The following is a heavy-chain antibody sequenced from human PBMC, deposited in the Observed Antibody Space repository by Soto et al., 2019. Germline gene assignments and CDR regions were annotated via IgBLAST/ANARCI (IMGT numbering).Heavy chain of an antibody. D-gene: IGHD5-18*01. CDR1: GYSFTSYG. CDR3: ARPMDTAMVTFDHYGMDV. Sequence: GESRKISFKGSGYSFTSYGIGWVRQMPGKGLEWMGIIYPCDSDTRYSLSFQGQVTISDDTSISSAYLQWSSQKASDSAMYYCARPMDTAMVTFDHYGMDVLGQGATVTVS. V-gene: IGHV5-51*01. CDR2: IYPCDSDT. J-gene: IGHJ6*02.